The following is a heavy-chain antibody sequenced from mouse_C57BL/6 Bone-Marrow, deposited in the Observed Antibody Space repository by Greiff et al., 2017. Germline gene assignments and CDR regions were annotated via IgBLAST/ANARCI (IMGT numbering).Heavy chain of an antibody. Sequence: EVMLVESGGDLVKPGGSLKLSCAASGFTFSSYGMSWVRQTPDKRLEWVATISSGGSYTYYPDSVKGRFTISRDNAKNTLYLQMSSLKSEDTAMYYCARQEYGGYLFAYWGQGTLVTVSA. D-gene: IGHD2-3*01. CDR1: GFTFSSYG. CDR2: ISSGGSYT. J-gene: IGHJ3*01. CDR3: ARQEYGGYLFAY. V-gene: IGHV5-6*01.